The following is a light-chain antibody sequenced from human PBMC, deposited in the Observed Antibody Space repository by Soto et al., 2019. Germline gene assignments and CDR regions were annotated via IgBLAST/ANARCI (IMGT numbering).Light chain of an antibody. CDR1: SSNIGAGYD. Sequence: QAVVTQSPSVSGAPGQRVTISCTGSSSNIGAGYDVHWYQQLPGTAPKLLIYGNSNRPSGVPDRFSGSKSGTSASLAITGLQAEDEADYYCQSYDSSLLKVFGGGTKVTVL. V-gene: IGLV1-40*01. J-gene: IGLJ2*01. CDR2: GNS. CDR3: QSYDSSLLKV.